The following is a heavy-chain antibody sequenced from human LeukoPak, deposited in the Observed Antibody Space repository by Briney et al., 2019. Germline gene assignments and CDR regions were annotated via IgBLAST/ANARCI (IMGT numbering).Heavy chain of an antibody. CDR3: AKDLYSSSWYYFDY. CDR2: ISWNSGSI. D-gene: IGHD6-13*01. J-gene: IGHJ4*02. Sequence: GGSLRLSCAASGFTFSSYWMSWVRQAPGKGLEWVSGISWNSGSIGYADSVKGRFTISRDSAKNSLYLQMNSLRAEDTAFYYCAKDLYSSSWYYFDYWGQGTLVTVSS. CDR1: GFTFSSYW. V-gene: IGHV3-9*01.